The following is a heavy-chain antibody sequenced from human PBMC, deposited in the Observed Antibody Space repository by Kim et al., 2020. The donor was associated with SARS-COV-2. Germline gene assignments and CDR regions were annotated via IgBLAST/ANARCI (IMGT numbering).Heavy chain of an antibody. D-gene: IGHD6-13*01. Sequence: SETLSLTCAVYGGSFSGYYWSWIRQPPGKGLEWIGEINHSGSTNYNPSLKSRVTISVDTSKNQFSLKLSSVTAADTAVYYCARGNSSSWYNWFDTWGQGT. CDR3: ARGNSSSWYNWFDT. V-gene: IGHV4-34*01. CDR1: GGSFSGYY. CDR2: INHSGST. J-gene: IGHJ5*02.